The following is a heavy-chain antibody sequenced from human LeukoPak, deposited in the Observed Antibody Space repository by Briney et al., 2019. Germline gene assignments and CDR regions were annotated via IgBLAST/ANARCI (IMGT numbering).Heavy chain of an antibody. Sequence: ASVKVSCKASGYTFTSYAMNWVRQAPGQGLEWMGWINTNTGNPTYAQGFTGRFVFSLDTSVSTAYLQISSLKAEDTAVYYCARDHARNRNEWELLVDAFDIWGQGTMVTVSS. D-gene: IGHD1-26*01. CDR3: ARDHARNRNEWELLVDAFDI. CDR2: INTNTGNP. CDR1: GYTFTSYA. V-gene: IGHV7-4-1*02. J-gene: IGHJ3*02.